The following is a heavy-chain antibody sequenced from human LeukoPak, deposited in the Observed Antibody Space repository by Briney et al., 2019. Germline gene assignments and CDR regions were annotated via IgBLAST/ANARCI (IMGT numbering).Heavy chain of an antibody. Sequence: GALLLSCAASGFTFSSYAMSWVRQAPGKGLEWVSAISGSGGSTYYADSVKGRFTISRDNSKNTLYLQMNSLRAEDTAVYYCAKELRWSTTFDYWGQGTLVTVSS. CDR3: AKELRWSTTFDY. D-gene: IGHD4-23*01. CDR2: ISGSGGST. V-gene: IGHV3-23*01. J-gene: IGHJ4*02. CDR1: GFTFSSYA.